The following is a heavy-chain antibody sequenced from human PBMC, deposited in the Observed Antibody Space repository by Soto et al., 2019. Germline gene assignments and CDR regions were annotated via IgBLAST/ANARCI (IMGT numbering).Heavy chain of an antibody. CDR1: GGSISIYY. V-gene: IGHV4-39*01. CDR2: IYYSGST. D-gene: IGHD2-21*02. CDR3: AAYQPLLFWFDP. Sequence: SETLSLTCTVSGGSISIYYWGWIRQPPGKGLEWIGSIYYSGSTYYNPSLKSRVTISVDTSKNQFSLKLSSVTAADTAVYYCAAYQPLLFWFDPWGQGTLVTVSS. J-gene: IGHJ5*02.